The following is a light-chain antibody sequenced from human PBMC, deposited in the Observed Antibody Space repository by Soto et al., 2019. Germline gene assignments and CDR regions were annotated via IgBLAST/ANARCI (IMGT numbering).Light chain of an antibody. Sequence: DTQMTQSPSTLSGSVGDRVTITCRASQTISSWLAWYQQKPGRAPKLLIYDVSSLEGGVPSRFSGSRSGTEFTLTISSLQPDDFATYYCQQYSSYWTFGQGTKVDIK. J-gene: IGKJ1*01. CDR2: DVS. CDR3: QQYSSYWT. CDR1: QTISSW. V-gene: IGKV1-5*01.